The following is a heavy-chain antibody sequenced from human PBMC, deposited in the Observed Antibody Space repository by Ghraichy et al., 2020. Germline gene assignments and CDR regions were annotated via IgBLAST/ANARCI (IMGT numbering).Heavy chain of an antibody. CDR3: AREGYYYDSSGYYPVEGGMDV. CDR2: ISAYNGNT. Sequence: ASVKVSCKASGYTFTSYGISWVRQAPGQGLEWMGWISAYNGNTNYAQKLQGRVTMTTDTSTSTAYMELRSLRSDDTAVYYCAREGYYYDSSGYYPVEGGMDVWGQGTTVTVSS. V-gene: IGHV1-18*01. J-gene: IGHJ6*02. CDR1: GYTFTSYG. D-gene: IGHD3-22*01.